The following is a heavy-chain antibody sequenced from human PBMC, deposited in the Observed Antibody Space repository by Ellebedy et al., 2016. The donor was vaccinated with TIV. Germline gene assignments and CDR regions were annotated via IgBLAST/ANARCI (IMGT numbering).Heavy chain of an antibody. V-gene: IGHV3-15*01. CDR1: GVTFSNVW. CDR3: TTVPLFYDGGPYYRIGEYYFDN. J-gene: IGHJ4*02. CDR2: IKSQADGGTP. D-gene: IGHD1-14*01. Sequence: PGGSLRLSCAASGVTFSNVWISWVRQAPGKGLEWVGRIKSQADGGTPDYAAPVKGRFIISRDDSKNTVYLQMSSLKTEDTAVYYCTTVPLFYDGGPYYRIGEYYFDNWGQGTLVTVSS.